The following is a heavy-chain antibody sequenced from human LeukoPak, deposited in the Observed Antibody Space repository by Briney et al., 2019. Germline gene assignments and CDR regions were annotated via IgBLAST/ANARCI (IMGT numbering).Heavy chain of an antibody. V-gene: IGHV1-69*01. CDR2: IIPIFGTA. CDR1: GGTFSSYA. CDR3: AREDSSSSGA. Sequence: GASVKVSCKASGGTFSSYAISWVRQAPGQGLEWMGGIIPIFGTANYAQKFQGRVTITADESTSTAYMELSSLRSEGTAVYYCAREDSSSSGAWGQGTLVTVSS. D-gene: IGHD6-6*01. J-gene: IGHJ5*02.